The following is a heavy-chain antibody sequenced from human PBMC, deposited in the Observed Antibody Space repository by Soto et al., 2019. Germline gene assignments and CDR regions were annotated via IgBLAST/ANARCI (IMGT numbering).Heavy chain of an antibody. D-gene: IGHD2-15*01. V-gene: IGHV4-61*01. J-gene: IGHJ6*02. CDR2: IYYSGST. CDR1: GSSVSSGSYY. Sequence: SETLSLTCTVSGSSVSSGSYYWSWIRQPPGKGLEWIGYIYYSGSTNYNPSLKSRVTISVDTSKNQFSLKLSSVTAADTAVYYCARDRVVVAAPYYYGMDVWGQGTTVTVSS. CDR3: ARDRVVVAAPYYYGMDV.